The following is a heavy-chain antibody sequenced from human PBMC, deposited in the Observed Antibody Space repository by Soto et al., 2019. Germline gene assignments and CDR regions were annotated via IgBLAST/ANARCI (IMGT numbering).Heavy chain of an antibody. Sequence: QVQLVQSEPEVKQPGASVKLSCKATGYTFTYHAIHWLRQAPGRRLEWLGWINPANGDRRTSVTFQGRVTITRDTSATTAYMDLSSLTSEDTAVYYCATSGASSPGNWFDSWGQGTLVTVSS. D-gene: IGHD6-13*01. J-gene: IGHJ5*01. V-gene: IGHV1-3*01. CDR2: INPANGDR. CDR1: GYTFTYHA. CDR3: ATSGASSPGNWFDS.